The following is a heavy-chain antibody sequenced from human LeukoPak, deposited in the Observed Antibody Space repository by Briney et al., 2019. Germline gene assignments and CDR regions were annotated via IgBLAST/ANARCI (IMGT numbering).Heavy chain of an antibody. CDR2: IYTSGST. J-gene: IGHJ5*02. CDR3: ARAEYYYDSSGYRDWFDP. CDR1: GGSISSGSYY. Sequence: SQTLSLTXTVSGGSISSGSYYWSWIRQPAGKGLEWIGRIYTSGSTNHNPSLKSRVTISVDTSKNQFSLKLSSVTAADTAVYYCARAEYYYDSSGYRDWFDPWGQGTLVTVSS. D-gene: IGHD3-22*01. V-gene: IGHV4-61*02.